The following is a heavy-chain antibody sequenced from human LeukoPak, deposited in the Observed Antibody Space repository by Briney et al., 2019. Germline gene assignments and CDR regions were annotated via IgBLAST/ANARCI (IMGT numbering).Heavy chain of an antibody. CDR3: ARLSNDYGDYEGHY. Sequence: SETLSLTCAVYGGSFSGYYWSWIRQPPGKGLEWIGEINHSGSTNYNPSLKSRVTISVDTSKNQFSLRLSSVTPADTAIYYCARLSNDYGDYEGHYWGRGTLVTVSP. D-gene: IGHD4-17*01. CDR1: GGSFSGYY. V-gene: IGHV4-34*01. J-gene: IGHJ4*02. CDR2: INHSGST.